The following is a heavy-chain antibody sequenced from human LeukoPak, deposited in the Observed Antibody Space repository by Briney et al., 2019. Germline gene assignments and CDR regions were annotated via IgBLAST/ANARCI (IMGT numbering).Heavy chain of an antibody. V-gene: IGHV4-4*07. Sequence: SETLSLTCSVSGGSFSDYYWSWIRHSAGKGLEWIGRVYSRGSTIYSPSLKSRVTISVDTSKNQFSLKLSSVTAADTAVYYCARGGYCSSTSCYRAPFLDVWGKGTTVTVSS. J-gene: IGHJ6*04. CDR2: VYSRGST. CDR1: GGSFSDYY. CDR3: ARGGYCSSTSCYRAPFLDV. D-gene: IGHD2-2*02.